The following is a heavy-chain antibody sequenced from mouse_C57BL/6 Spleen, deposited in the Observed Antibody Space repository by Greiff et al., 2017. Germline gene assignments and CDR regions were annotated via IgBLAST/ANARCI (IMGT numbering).Heavy chain of an antibody. CDR2: IYPGDGDT. CDR1: GYAFSSSW. CDR3: ARGWLLPYYAMDY. J-gene: IGHJ4*01. V-gene: IGHV1-82*01. D-gene: IGHD2-3*01. Sequence: QVQLHQSGPELVKPGASVKISCKASGYAFSSSWMNWVKQRPGKGLEWIGRIYPGDGDTNYNGKFKGKATLTADKSSSTAYMQLSSLTSEDSAVYFCARGWLLPYYAMDYWGQGTSVTVSS.